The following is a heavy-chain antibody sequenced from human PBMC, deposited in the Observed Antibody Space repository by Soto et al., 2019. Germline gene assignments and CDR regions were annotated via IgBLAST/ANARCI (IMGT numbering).Heavy chain of an antibody. CDR3: AKRAITTLKYFDY. CDR2: IGGSGST. CDR1: EFTFSTYA. Sequence: EVQLLESGGGLVQPGESLRLSCAASEFTFSTYAMSWVRQAPGKGLEWVSTIGGSGSTYYADSVKGRFTVSRDNSNNTVYLQMNSLRAEDTAVYYCAKRAITTLKYFDYWGQGALVTVSA. V-gene: IGHV3-23*01. J-gene: IGHJ4*02. D-gene: IGHD6-6*01.